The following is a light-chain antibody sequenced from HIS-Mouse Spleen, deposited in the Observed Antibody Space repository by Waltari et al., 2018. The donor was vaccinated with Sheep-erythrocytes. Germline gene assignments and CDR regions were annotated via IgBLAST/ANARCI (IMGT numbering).Light chain of an antibody. J-gene: IGLJ1*01. Sequence: SYVLTQPPSVSVAPGQTASIPCSGDKLGDKYACWYQQKPGQSPVLVIYQDSKRPSGIPERFYGSNSGNTATLTISGTQAMDEADYYCQAWDSSTYVFGTGTKVTVL. CDR3: QAWDSSTYV. V-gene: IGLV3-1*01. CDR2: QDS. CDR1: KLGDKY.